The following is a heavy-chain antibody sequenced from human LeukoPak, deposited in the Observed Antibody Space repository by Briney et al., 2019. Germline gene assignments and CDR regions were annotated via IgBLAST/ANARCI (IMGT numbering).Heavy chain of an antibody. Sequence: GGSLRLSCAASGFTFSTYTMNWARQAPGKGLEWVANIKQDGSEKYYVDSVKGRFTISRDNAKNSLYLQMNSLRAEDTAVYYCARLYDSSGYYYAFDIWGQGTMVTVSS. CDR3: ARLYDSSGYYYAFDI. CDR1: GFTFSTYT. V-gene: IGHV3-7*01. D-gene: IGHD3-22*01. J-gene: IGHJ3*02. CDR2: IKQDGSEK.